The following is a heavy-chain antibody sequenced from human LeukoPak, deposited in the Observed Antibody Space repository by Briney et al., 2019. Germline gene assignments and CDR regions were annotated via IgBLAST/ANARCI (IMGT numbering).Heavy chain of an antibody. D-gene: IGHD3-22*01. Sequence: GASVKVSCKASGYTFTTYDINWVRQATGQGLEWMGWMDPNSGNTGYAQKFQGRVTMTRNTSIRTAYMELSSLRSEDTAVYYCARTYYYDSADFRTLYGMDVWGQGTTVTV. J-gene: IGHJ6*02. V-gene: IGHV1-8*01. CDR3: ARTYYYDSADFRTLYGMDV. CDR2: MDPNSGNT. CDR1: GYTFTTYD.